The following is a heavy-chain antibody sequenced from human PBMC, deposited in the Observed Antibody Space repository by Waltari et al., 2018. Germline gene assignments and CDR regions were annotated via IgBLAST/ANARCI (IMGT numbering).Heavy chain of an antibody. CDR3: ARAVEHNWFDP. CDR2: INPNSGGT. J-gene: IGHJ5*02. Sequence: QVQLVQSGAEVKKPGASVKVSCKASGYTFTGYYMHWGRQAPGQGLEWRGRINPNSGGTNDAQKFQGRVTMTRDTSISTAYMELSRLRSDDTAVYYCARAVEHNWFDPWGQGTLVTVSS. V-gene: IGHV1-2*06. CDR1: GYTFTGYY.